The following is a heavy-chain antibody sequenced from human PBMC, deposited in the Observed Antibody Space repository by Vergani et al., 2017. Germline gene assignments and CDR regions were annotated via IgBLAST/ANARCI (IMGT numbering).Heavy chain of an antibody. J-gene: IGHJ3*01. CDR2: ISSSGNTI. CDR1: GFTFSSYA. CDR3: ARDRGDYGDYIPL. Sequence: EVQLLESGGGLVQPGGSLRLSCAASGFTFSSYAMSWVRQAPGKGLEWISYISSSGNTIYYVDSVKGRFTISRDNAKNSLYLQMNSLRAEDTAVYYCARDRGDYGDYIPLWGQGTMVTVSS. D-gene: IGHD4-17*01. V-gene: IGHV3-48*04.